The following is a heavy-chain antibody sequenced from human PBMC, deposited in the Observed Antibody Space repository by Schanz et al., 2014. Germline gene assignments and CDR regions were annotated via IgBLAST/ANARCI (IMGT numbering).Heavy chain of an antibody. Sequence: PGGSLRLSCAASGFTFSSHWMHWVRQDPGKGLVWVARINSVGSNTDYADSVTGRFTISRDNAKNTLYLQMNTLRAEDTAVYYCARKMKLGVYGGKGHDSLDIWGQGTMVTGSS. CDR2: INSVGSNT. CDR1: GFTFSSHW. J-gene: IGHJ3*02. CDR3: ARKMKLGVYGGKGHDSLDI. V-gene: IGHV3-74*01. D-gene: IGHD4-17*01.